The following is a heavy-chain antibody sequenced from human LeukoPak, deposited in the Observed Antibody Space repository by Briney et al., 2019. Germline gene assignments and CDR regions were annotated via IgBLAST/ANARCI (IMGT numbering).Heavy chain of an antibody. J-gene: IGHJ3*02. D-gene: IGHD6-19*01. Sequence: PGGSLRLSWAASGFTFTNYVMNWVRQAPGKGLEWVSSITGTADKTYDADSVKGRFTISRDNSKNTLSLQMSSLRVEDTAIYYCARRGGSRGWGAFDIWGQGTIVTVSS. CDR1: GFTFTNYV. CDR2: ITGTADKT. CDR3: ARRGGSRGWGAFDI. V-gene: IGHV3-23*01.